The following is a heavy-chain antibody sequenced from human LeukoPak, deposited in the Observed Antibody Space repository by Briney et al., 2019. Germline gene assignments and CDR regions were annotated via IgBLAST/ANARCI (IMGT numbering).Heavy chain of an antibody. J-gene: IGHJ6*02. D-gene: IGHD6-13*01. CDR2: RNPNSGRT. Sequence: ASVKVSCKASGYTFTNYDINWVRQATGQGLEWMGWRNPNSGRTGFAQKFQGRLTMTADTLISTAYMELSSLTSDDTAVYYCARGPVSTHGMDVWGQGTTVTVSS. CDR3: ARGPVSTHGMDV. CDR1: GYTFTNYD. V-gene: IGHV1-8*01.